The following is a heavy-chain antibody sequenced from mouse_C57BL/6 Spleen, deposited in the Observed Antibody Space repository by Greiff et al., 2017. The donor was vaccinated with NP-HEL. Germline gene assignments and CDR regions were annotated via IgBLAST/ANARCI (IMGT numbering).Heavy chain of an antibody. V-gene: IGHV1-85*01. CDR2: IYPRDGST. Sequence: QVQLKESGPELVKPGASVKLSCKASGYTFTSYDINWVKQRPGQGLEWIGWIYPRDGSTKYNEKFKGKATLTVDTSSSTAYMELHSLTSEDSAVYLCARNDYDPWGQGTTLTVSS. CDR3: ARNDYDP. CDR1: GYTFTSYD. D-gene: IGHD2-4*01. J-gene: IGHJ2*01.